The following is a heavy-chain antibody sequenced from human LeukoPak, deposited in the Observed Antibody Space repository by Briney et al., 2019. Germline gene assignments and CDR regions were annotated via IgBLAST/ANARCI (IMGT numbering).Heavy chain of an antibody. CDR2: IRSSGTTT. Sequence: GGSLRLSCAASGFTFSIYSMNWVRQAPGKGLEWVSYIRSSGTTTYYADSVEGRFTISRDNGKNSLYLQMNSLRAEDTGVYYCTRDYNWNPDYWGQGTLVTVSS. J-gene: IGHJ4*02. CDR1: GFTFSIYS. V-gene: IGHV3-48*01. CDR3: TRDYNWNPDY. D-gene: IGHD1-1*01.